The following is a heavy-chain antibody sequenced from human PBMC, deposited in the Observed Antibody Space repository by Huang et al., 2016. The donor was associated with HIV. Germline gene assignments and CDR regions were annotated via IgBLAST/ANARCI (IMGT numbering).Heavy chain of an antibody. D-gene: IGHD3-3*01. Sequence: EVQLLESGGGLVQPGGSLRLSCAASIFTFRTSALSWVRQAPGKGLEWVAGISGSGSSTYDADSVKGRFTISRDNSRNTLYLQMKSLRVEDTAIYYCAKGSERSLTGPKYQYYFDYWGQGTLVTVSS. J-gene: IGHJ4*02. CDR3: AKGSERSLTGPKYQYYFDY. CDR1: IFTFRTSA. CDR2: ISGSGSST. V-gene: IGHV3-23*01.